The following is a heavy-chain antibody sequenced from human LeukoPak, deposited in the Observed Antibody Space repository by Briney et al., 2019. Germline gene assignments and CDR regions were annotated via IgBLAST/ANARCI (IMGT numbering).Heavy chain of an antibody. V-gene: IGHV1-46*01. J-gene: IGHJ4*02. CDR1: GYTFTSYG. CDR2: INPSGGST. Sequence: ASVKVSCKASGYTFTSYGISWVRQAPGQGLEWMGIINPSGGSTSYAQKFQGRVTMTRDTSTSTVYMELSSLRSEDTAVYYCARVTTVTYNFDYWGQGTLVTVSS. CDR3: ARVTTVTYNFDY. D-gene: IGHD4-17*01.